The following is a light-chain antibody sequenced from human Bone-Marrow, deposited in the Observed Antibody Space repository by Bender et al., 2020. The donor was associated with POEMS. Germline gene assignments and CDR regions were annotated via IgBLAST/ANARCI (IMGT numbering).Light chain of an antibody. J-gene: IGLJ1*01. Sequence: QSALTQPASVSGSPGQSITISCVGSYNLVSWYQQHPGKAPKLMIYEGTKRPSGVSNRFSGSKSGNTASLTISGLQAEDEADYYCSSFAGNRIYVFGTGTTVTVL. CDR2: EGT. CDR3: SSFAGNRIYV. CDR1: GSYNL. V-gene: IGLV2-23*01.